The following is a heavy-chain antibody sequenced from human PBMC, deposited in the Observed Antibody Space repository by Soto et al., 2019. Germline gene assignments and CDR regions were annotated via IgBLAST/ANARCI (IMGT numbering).Heavy chain of an antibody. J-gene: IGHJ3*02. V-gene: IGHV1-18*01. CDR1: GYTFTSYG. CDR3: ARDLLVRFGELLAAFDI. D-gene: IGHD3-10*01. CDR2: ISAYNGNT. Sequence: QVQLVQSGAEVKKPGASVKVSCKASGYTFTSYGISWVRQAPGQGLEWMGWISAYNGNTNYAQKLQGRVTMTTDTSTSTAYMELRSLRSDDTAVYYCARDLLVRFGELLAAFDIWGQGTMVTVSS.